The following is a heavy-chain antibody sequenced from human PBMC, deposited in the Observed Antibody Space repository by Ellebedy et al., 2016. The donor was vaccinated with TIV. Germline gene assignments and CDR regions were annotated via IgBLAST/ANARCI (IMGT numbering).Heavy chain of an antibody. CDR3: ARSLIYGDYLGY. CDR1: GGTFSSYA. CDR2: IIPIFGTA. Sequence: AASVKVSCKASGGTFSSYAISWVRQAPGQGLEWMGGIIPIFGTANYAQKFQGRVTITADESTSTAYMELSSLRSEDTAVYYCARSLIYGDYLGYWGQGTLVTVSS. D-gene: IGHD4-17*01. V-gene: IGHV1-69*13. J-gene: IGHJ4*02.